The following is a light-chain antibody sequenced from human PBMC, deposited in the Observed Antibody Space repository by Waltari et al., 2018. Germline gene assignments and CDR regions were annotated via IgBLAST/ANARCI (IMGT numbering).Light chain of an antibody. Sequence: DIQMTQFPSSLSASVVVSVTIACQASQDITNYLNWYQQTIGRAPKLLIYDASNLETGVSSRFSGSGSGTNFTFVISSLQPEDIATYYCQQSDGLPRTFGQGTQVEIK. CDR3: QQSDGLPRT. CDR1: QDITNY. J-gene: IGKJ2*01. V-gene: IGKV1-33*01. CDR2: DAS.